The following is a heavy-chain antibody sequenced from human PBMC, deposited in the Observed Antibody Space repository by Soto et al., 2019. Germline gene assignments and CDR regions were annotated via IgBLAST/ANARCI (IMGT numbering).Heavy chain of an antibody. V-gene: IGHV1-18*01. CDR1: GYTFTNYG. D-gene: IGHD5-12*01. CDR3: ARDSYQWVRYPYFDY. J-gene: IGHJ4*02. CDR2: VSAYNGTT. Sequence: QIQLVQSGAEVRKPGASVKVSCKASGYTFTNYGFTWVRQAPGQGLEWMGWVSAYNGTTKYAQKFQGRLTMTTDTSTSTAYMELRSLRSDDTAVYYCARDSYQWVRYPYFDYWGQGTLVTVSS.